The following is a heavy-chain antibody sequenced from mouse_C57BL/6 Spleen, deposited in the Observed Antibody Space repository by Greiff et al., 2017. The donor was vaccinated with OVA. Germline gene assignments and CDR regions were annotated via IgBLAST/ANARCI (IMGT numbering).Heavy chain of an antibody. CDR3: ARWLLPYWYFDG. Sequence: EVMLVESGPVLVKPGASVKMSCKASGYTFTDSYMNWVKQSHGKSLEWIGVINPYNGGTSYTQKFKGKATLTVDKSSSTAYMELNSLTSEDSAVYYCARWLLPYWYFDGWGTGTTVTVAS. CDR1: GYTFTDSY. V-gene: IGHV1-19*01. D-gene: IGHD2-3*01. CDR2: INPYNGGT. J-gene: IGHJ1*03.